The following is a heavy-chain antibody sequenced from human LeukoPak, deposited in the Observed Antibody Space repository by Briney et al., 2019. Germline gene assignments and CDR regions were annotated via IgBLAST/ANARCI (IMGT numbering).Heavy chain of an antibody. Sequence: PGGSLRLSCAASGFTFSDYYMSWIRQAPGQGLEWVSYISSSSSYTNYADSVKGRFTISRDNAKNSVYLQMNSLRDEDTAVYYCARGGLEWLSYWGQGTLVTVSS. V-gene: IGHV3-11*06. J-gene: IGHJ4*02. CDR2: ISSSSSYT. CDR1: GFTFSDYY. D-gene: IGHD6-19*01. CDR3: ARGGLEWLSY.